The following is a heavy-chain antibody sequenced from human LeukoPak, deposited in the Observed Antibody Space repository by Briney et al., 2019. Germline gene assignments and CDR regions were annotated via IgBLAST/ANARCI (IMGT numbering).Heavy chain of an antibody. CDR3: ARGGRRHFDY. CDR1: GYTFTSYG. Sequence: ASVKVSCKASGYTFTSYGITWVRQAPGQGLEWMGWITGYNGDTKYAQNLQGRVTMTTDTSTSTAYMELRSLRSDDTAVYYCARGGRRHFDYWGQGTLVTVSS. D-gene: IGHD1-14*01. CDR2: ITGYNGDT. J-gene: IGHJ4*02. V-gene: IGHV1-18*01.